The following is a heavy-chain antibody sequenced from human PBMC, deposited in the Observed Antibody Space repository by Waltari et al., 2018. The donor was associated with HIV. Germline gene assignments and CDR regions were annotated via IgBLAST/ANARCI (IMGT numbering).Heavy chain of an antibody. J-gene: IGHJ3*02. CDR1: GFTFRRFK. Sequence: EVQVVELGGGLVQPGGALRLTCAAPGFTFRRFKMNWVRQAPGKGLEWVSYISSSGSTIYFADSVKGRFTMSRDNAKNSLYLRMNSLRAEDTAVYYCARAFMIRGTGAFDIWGQGTMVTVSS. V-gene: IGHV3-48*03. CDR3: ARAFMIRGTGAFDI. D-gene: IGHD3-10*01. CDR2: ISSSGSTI.